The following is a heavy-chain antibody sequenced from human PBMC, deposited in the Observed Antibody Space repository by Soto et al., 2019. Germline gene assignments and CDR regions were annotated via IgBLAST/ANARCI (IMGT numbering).Heavy chain of an antibody. Sequence: GGSLRLSCAASGFDFSNYEMNWVRQAPGKGLEWVSYISKDGYGKHHADSVNGRFTVSRDNAKNSLYLQMNGLRAEDTGVYHGVREKRIPAVGTGDYWGQGTLVTVSS. V-gene: IGHV3-48*03. J-gene: IGHJ4*02. CDR3: VREKRIPAVGTGDY. CDR1: GFDFSNYE. CDR2: ISKDGYGK. D-gene: IGHD6-13*01.